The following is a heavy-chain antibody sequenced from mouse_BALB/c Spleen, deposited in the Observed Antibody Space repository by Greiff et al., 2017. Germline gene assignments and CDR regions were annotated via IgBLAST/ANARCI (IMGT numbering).Heavy chain of an antibody. CDR2: IAPGSGST. Sequence: DLVKPGASVKLSCKASGYTFTSYWINWIKQRPGQGLEWIGRIAPGSGSTYYNEMFKDKATLTADKSSSTAYMQLSSLTSEDSAVYYCARSITTVVAEGYYFDYWGQGTTLTVSS. J-gene: IGHJ2*01. CDR1: GYTFTSYW. CDR3: ARSITTVVAEGYYFDY. V-gene: IGHV1S41*01. D-gene: IGHD1-1*01.